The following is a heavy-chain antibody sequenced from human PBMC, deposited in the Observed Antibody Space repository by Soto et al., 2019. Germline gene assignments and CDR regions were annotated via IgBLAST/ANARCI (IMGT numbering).Heavy chain of an antibody. CDR1: GGSISSYY. V-gene: IGHV4-59*08. D-gene: IGHD3-3*01. CDR2: IYYSGST. CDR3: ARVFSYDFWCCDFARFHH. Sequence: SETLSLTCTVSGGSISSYYWSWIRQPPGKGLEWIGYIYYSGSTNYNPSLKSRVTISVDTSKNQFSLKLSSVTAADTAVYYCARVFSYDFWCCDFARFHHCGQAPLFTVPS. J-gene: IGHJ4*02.